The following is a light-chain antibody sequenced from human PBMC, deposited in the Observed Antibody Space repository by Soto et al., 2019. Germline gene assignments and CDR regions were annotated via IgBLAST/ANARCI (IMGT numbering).Light chain of an antibody. J-gene: IGLJ2*01. Sequence: QLVLTQSPSASASLGASVKLTCTLSSGHSSYAIAWHQQQPEKGPRYLMKLNSDGSHSKGDGIPDRFSGSSSGAERYLTSSSLQSEDEADYYCQTWDTGIGVFGGGTKLTVL. CDR1: SGHSSYA. V-gene: IGLV4-69*01. CDR2: LNSDGSH. CDR3: QTWDTGIGV.